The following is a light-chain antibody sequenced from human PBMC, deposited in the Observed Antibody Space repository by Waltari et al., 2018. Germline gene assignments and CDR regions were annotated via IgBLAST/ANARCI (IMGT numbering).Light chain of an antibody. CDR1: SSDVGGYNY. J-gene: IGLJ2*01. V-gene: IGLV2-11*01. Sequence: QSALTQPRSVSGSPGQSVTISCTGTSSDVGGYNYVSWYQQHPGKAPKLMIYDVSKRPSGVPDHFSGSKSGNTASLTISGLQAEDEADYYCCSYAGSYPVFGGGTKLTVL. CDR3: CSYAGSYPV. CDR2: DVS.